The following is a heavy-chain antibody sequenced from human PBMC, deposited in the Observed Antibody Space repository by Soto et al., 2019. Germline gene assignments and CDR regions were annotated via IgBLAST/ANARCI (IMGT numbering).Heavy chain of an antibody. V-gene: IGHV4-34*01. J-gene: IGHJ6*02. Sequence: SETLSLTCAVYGGSFSGYYWSWIRQPPGKGLEWIGEINHSGSTNYNPSLKSRVTISVDTSKNQFSLKLSSVTAADTAVYYCARGGWNYQYYYTMDVWGQGTGATAPS. D-gene: IGHD1-7*01. CDR1: GGSFSGYY. CDR2: INHSGST. CDR3: ARGGWNYQYYYTMDV.